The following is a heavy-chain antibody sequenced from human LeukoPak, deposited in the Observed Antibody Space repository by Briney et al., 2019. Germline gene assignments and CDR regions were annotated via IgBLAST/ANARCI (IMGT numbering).Heavy chain of an antibody. Sequence: GGSLRLSCAASGFTFSSYGMHWVRQAPGKGLEWVAVISYDGSNKYYADSVKGRFTISRDNSKNTLYLQMNSLRAEDTAVYYCARSSSSWPVFDYWGQGTLVTVSS. CDR2: ISYDGSNK. D-gene: IGHD6-13*01. J-gene: IGHJ4*02. V-gene: IGHV3-30*03. CDR3: ARSSSSWPVFDY. CDR1: GFTFSSYG.